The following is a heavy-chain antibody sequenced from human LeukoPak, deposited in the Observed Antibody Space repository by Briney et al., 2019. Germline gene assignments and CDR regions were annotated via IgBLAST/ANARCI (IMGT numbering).Heavy chain of an antibody. Sequence: GRSLRLSCAASGFTFSSYGMHWVRQAPGKGLEWVAVISYDGSNKYYADSVKGRFTISRDNSKNTLYLQMNSLRAEDTAVYYCASYRYGSSFAFDIWGQGTMVTVSS. J-gene: IGHJ3*02. D-gene: IGHD6-6*01. CDR1: GFTFSSYG. CDR3: ASYRYGSSFAFDI. V-gene: IGHV3-30*03. CDR2: ISYDGSNK.